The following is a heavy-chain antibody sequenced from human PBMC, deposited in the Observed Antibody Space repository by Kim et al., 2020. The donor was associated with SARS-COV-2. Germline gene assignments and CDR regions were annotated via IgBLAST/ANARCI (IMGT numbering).Heavy chain of an antibody. CDR3: AKDAYGELFLNWFDP. Sequence: GGSLRLPCAASGFTFSSYAMSWVRQAPGKGLEWVSAISGSGGSTYYADSVKGRFTISRDNSKNTLYLQMNSLRAEDTAVYYCAKDAYGELFLNWFDPWGQGTLVTVSS. J-gene: IGHJ5*02. CDR2: ISGSGGST. CDR1: GFTFSSYA. D-gene: IGHD3-10*01. V-gene: IGHV3-23*01.